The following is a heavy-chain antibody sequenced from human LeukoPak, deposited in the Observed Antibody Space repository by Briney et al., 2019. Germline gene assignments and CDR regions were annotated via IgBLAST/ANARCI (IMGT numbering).Heavy chain of an antibody. CDR3: ARDRRSWYYDSSGYPNYDAFDI. CDR2: ISAYNGDT. V-gene: IGHV1-18*01. D-gene: IGHD3-22*01. J-gene: IGHJ3*02. Sequence: ASVKLSCKASGYTFTSYGISWVRQAPGQGLGWMGWISAYNGDTNYAQKVQGRVTMTTDTSTSTAYMKLRSLRSDDTAVYYCARDRRSWYYDSSGYPNYDAFDIWGQGTMVTVSS. CDR1: GYTFTSYG.